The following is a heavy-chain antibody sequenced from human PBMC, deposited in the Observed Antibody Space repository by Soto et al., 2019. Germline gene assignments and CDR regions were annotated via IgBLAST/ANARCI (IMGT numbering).Heavy chain of an antibody. CDR2: ISGDGRTT. Sequence: EVQLVEAGGDLVQPGGSLRLSCVASGFTLSAYWMHWVRQVPGKGLVWVSRISGDGRTTNYADSVKGRFTISRDNAKNTLYLQMDSLRAEDTALYYCTRVIDGRSGLFDYWGQGNLVTVSS. J-gene: IGHJ4*02. V-gene: IGHV3-74*01. CDR1: GFTLSAYW. D-gene: IGHD1-26*01. CDR3: TRVIDGRSGLFDY.